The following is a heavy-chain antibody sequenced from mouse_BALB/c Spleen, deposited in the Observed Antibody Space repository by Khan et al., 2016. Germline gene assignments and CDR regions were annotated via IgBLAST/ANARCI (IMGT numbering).Heavy chain of an antibody. CDR3: AREENALDY. Sequence: EVELVESGGGLVEPGGSLKFSCAASGFTFSSYAMSWVRQTPEKRLEWVASISSGGTTYYPDSVKGRFTISRDDARNILYLQMNSLRSEDTAIYYCAREENALDYWGQGTSVTVSS. V-gene: IGHV5-6-5*01. CDR2: ISSGGTT. J-gene: IGHJ4*01. CDR1: GFTFSSYA.